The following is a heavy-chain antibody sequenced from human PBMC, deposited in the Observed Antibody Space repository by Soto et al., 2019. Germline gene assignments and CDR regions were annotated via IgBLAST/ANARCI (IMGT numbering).Heavy chain of an antibody. CDR1: GYTFTGYY. V-gene: IGHV1-2*02. CDR3: ARDIVTMSHYYYYGMDV. Sequence: ASVKVSCKASGYTFTGYYMHWVRQAPGQGLEWMGWINPNSGGTNYAQKFQGRVTMTRDTSISTAYMELSRLRSDDTAVYYCARDIVTMSHYYYYGMDVWGKGTTVTVSS. D-gene: IGHD3-22*01. J-gene: IGHJ6*04. CDR2: INPNSGGT.